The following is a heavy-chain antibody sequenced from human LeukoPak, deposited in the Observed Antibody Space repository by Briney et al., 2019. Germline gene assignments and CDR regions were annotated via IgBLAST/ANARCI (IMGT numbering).Heavy chain of an antibody. CDR2: INSDGSST. CDR1: GFTFSSYW. Sequence: GGSLRLSCAASGFTFSSYWMHWVRHAPGKGLVWVSRINSDGSSTSYADSVKGRFTISRDNAKNTLYLQMNSLRAEDTAVYYCARVFCSTSCYCFDYWGQGTLVTVSS. V-gene: IGHV3-74*01. CDR3: ARVFCSTSCYCFDY. J-gene: IGHJ4*02. D-gene: IGHD2-2*01.